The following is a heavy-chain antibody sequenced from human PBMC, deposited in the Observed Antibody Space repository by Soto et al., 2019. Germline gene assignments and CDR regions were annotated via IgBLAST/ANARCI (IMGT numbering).Heavy chain of an antibody. CDR1: GGTFSSYA. CDR2: IIPIFGIA. D-gene: IGHD6-19*01. Sequence: ASVKVSCKASGGTFSSYAISWVRQAPGQGLEWMGGIIPIFGIANYAQKFQGRVTITADESTSTAHMELSSLRSEDTAVYYCARDIAVAGTGAFDIWGQGTMVTVSS. V-gene: IGHV1-69*13. CDR3: ARDIAVAGTGAFDI. J-gene: IGHJ3*02.